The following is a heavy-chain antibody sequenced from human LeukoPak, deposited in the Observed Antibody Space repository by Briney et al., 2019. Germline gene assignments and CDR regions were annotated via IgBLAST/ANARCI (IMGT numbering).Heavy chain of an antibody. CDR1: GFTFSSYS. V-gene: IGHV3-48*01. D-gene: IGHD4-23*01. CDR3: ARDHLNGGNLNDAFDI. Sequence: GGSLRLSCAASGFTFSSYSMNWVRQAPGKGLEWVSYISSSSSTIHYADSVKGRFTISRDNAKNSLYLQMNSLRAEDTAVYYCARDHLNGGNLNDAFDIWGQGTMVTVSS. J-gene: IGHJ3*02. CDR2: ISSSSSTI.